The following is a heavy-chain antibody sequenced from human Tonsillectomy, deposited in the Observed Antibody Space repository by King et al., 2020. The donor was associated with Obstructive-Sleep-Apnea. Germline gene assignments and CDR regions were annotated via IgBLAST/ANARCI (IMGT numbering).Heavy chain of an antibody. D-gene: IGHD3-9*01. V-gene: IGHV4-31*03. CDR1: GGSISSGHYY. J-gene: IGHJ4*02. CDR3: ARLYLSPYRPFDY. CDR2: ISYSGNT. Sequence: VQLQESGPGLVKPSQTLSLTCTVSGGSISSGHYYWSWIRQHPGKGLEWIGYISYSGNTYYHPSLKSRVTISVDTSKNQFSLKLSSVTAADTAVYYCARLYLSPYRPFDYWGQGTLATVSS.